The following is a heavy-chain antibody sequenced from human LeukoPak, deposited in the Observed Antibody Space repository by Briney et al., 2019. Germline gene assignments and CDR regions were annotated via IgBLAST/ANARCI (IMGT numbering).Heavy chain of an antibody. J-gene: IGHJ4*02. CDR2: IWNDGRNK. Sequence: GGSLRLSCAASGFTFSIYGMHWVRQAPDKGLEWVAVIWNDGRNKDYVDSVKGRFTISRDNSKNTLYLQTNSLRAEDTAVYYCARNFDYWGQGTLVTVSS. V-gene: IGHV3-33*01. CDR1: GFTFSIYG. CDR3: ARNFDY.